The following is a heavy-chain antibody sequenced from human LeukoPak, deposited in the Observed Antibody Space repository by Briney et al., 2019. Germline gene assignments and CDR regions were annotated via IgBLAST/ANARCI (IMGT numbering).Heavy chain of an antibody. D-gene: IGHD3-10*01. CDR2: ISSSSSTI. CDR3: ARWLWFGASTAVNWFDP. CDR1: GFTFSSYS. J-gene: IGHJ5*02. V-gene: IGHV3-48*04. Sequence: GGSLRLSCAASGFTFSSYSMNWVRQAPGKGLEWVSYISSSSSTIYYADSVKGRFTISRDNAKNSLYLQMNSLRAEDTAVYYCARWLWFGASTAVNWFDPWGQGTLVTVSS.